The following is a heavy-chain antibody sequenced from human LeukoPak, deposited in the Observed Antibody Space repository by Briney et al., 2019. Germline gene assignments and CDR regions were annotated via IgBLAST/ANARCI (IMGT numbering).Heavy chain of an antibody. CDR2: IKSKTDGGTT. CDR1: GFTFSNAW. Sequence: GGSLRLSCAASGFTFSNAWMSWVRQAPGKGLEWVGRIKSKTDGGTTDYAAPVKGRFTISRDDSKNTLYLQMNSLKTEDTAVYYCTTDLLRGYYDSSGYYSDFDYWGQGTLVTVSS. CDR3: TTDLLRGYYDSSGYYSDFDY. J-gene: IGHJ4*02. D-gene: IGHD3-22*01. V-gene: IGHV3-15*01.